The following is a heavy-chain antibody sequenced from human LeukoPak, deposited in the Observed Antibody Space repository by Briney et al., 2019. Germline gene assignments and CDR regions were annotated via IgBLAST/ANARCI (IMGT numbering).Heavy chain of an antibody. CDR3: AKEGRGSGWYRGYDYYGMDV. Sequence: GGSLRLSCAASGFTFSSYGMHWVRQAPGKGLEWVAVISYDGSNKYYADSVKGRFTISRDNSTNTLYLQMNSLRAEDTAVYYCAKEGRGSGWYRGYDYYGMDVWGQGTTVTVSS. J-gene: IGHJ6*02. V-gene: IGHV3-30*18. D-gene: IGHD6-19*01. CDR1: GFTFSSYG. CDR2: ISYDGSNK.